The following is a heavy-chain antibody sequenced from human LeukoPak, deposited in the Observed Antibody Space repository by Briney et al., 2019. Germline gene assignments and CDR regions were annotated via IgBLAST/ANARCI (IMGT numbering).Heavy chain of an antibody. V-gene: IGHV4-39*01. J-gene: IGHJ4*02. CDR1: GDPMSSHY. CDR2: VYYSGST. Sequence: PSETLSLTCTVSGDPMSSHYWGWFRQPPGTGLEWIGVVYYSGSTYYTPSLKSRVTISVDTSKNQFSLRLNSVTAADTAVYYCARQRLWADYWGQGTLVTVSS. CDR3: ARQRLWADY. D-gene: IGHD1-26*01.